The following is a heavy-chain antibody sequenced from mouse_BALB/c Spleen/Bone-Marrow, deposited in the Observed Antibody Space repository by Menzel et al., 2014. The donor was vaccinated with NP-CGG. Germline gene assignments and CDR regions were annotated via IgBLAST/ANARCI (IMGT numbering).Heavy chain of an antibody. CDR1: GFTFSSFG. V-gene: IGHV5-17*02. Sequence: EVNLVESGGGLVQPGGSRKLSCAASGFTFSSFGMHWVRQAPEEGLEWVAYISNGSSTIYYADTVKGRLTISRDNPKNTLFLQMTSLRSEDTAMYYCARKGAMITHYYAMDYWGQGTSVTVSS. J-gene: IGHJ4*01. CDR2: ISNGSSTI. CDR3: ARKGAMITHYYAMDY. D-gene: IGHD2-4*01.